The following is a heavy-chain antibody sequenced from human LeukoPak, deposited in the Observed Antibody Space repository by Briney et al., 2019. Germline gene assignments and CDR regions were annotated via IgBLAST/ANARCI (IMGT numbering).Heavy chain of an antibody. V-gene: IGHV3-23*01. CDR3: AKIPRVSTTSVPNFDY. CDR2: ISGSGDST. D-gene: IGHD2/OR15-2a*01. J-gene: IGHJ4*02. Sequence: PGGSLRLSCAASGFTFSNYAMNWVRQTPGKGLEWVSIISGSGDSTYYADSVKGRFTISRDNSRNTLYLQMISLRAEDTGVYYCAKIPRVSTTSVPNFDYWGQGTLVTVSS. CDR1: GFTFSNYA.